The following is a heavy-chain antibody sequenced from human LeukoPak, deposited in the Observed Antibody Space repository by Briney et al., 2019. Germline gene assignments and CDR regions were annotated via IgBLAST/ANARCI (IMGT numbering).Heavy chain of an antibody. D-gene: IGHD3-10*01. CDR2: INHSGST. J-gene: IGHJ4*02. CDR1: GGSISSSNW. V-gene: IGHV4-4*02. Sequence: SETLSLTCAVSGGSISSSNWWSWVRQPPGKGLEWIGEINHSGSTNYNPSLKSRVTISVDTSKNQFSLKLSSVTAADTAVYYCARVSSAGLDWGQGTLVTVSS. CDR3: ARVSSAGLD.